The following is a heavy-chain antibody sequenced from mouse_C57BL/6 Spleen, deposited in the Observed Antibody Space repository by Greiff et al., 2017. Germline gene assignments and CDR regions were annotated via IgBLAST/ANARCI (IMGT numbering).Heavy chain of an antibody. D-gene: IGHD3-2*02. CDR3: ARGGSGYDAMDY. V-gene: IGHV1-69*01. CDR1: GYTFTSYW. Sequence: QVQLQQPGAELVMPGASVKLSCKASGYTFTSYWMHWVKQRPGQGLEWIGEIDPSDSYTNYNQQFKGKSTLTVDKSSSTAYMQLSSLTSEDSAVYYCARGGSGYDAMDYWGQGTSVTVSS. J-gene: IGHJ4*01. CDR2: IDPSDSYT.